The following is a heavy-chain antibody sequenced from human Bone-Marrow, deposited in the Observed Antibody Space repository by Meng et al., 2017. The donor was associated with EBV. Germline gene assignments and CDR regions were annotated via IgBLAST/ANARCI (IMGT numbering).Heavy chain of an antibody. J-gene: IGHJ4*02. D-gene: IGHD2-15*01. CDR1: GYTFTSYD. CDR2: MNPNSGNI. CDR3: ARVLCGSCYSIDY. V-gene: IGHV1-8*01. Sequence: QGQLGQAGDEVKKPGASVKVSCKASGYTFTSYDINWVRQATGQGLEWMGWMNPNSGNIGYAQKFQGRVTMTRNTSISTAYMELSSLRSEDTAVYYCARVLCGSCYSIDYWGQGTLVTVSS.